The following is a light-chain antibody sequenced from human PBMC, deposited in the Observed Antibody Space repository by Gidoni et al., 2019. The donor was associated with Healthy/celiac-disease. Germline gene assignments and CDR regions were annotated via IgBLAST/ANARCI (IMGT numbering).Light chain of an antibody. CDR2: GAS. Sequence: IVCTQSPGTLSLSPGERATLSCRASQSVSSSYLAWYQQKPGQAPRLLIYGASSRATGITDRCSGSGSGTDFTLTISRLEPEDFAVYYCQQYGSSPWTFGQXTKVEIK. CDR3: QQYGSSPWT. J-gene: IGKJ1*01. CDR1: QSVSSSY. V-gene: IGKV3-20*01.